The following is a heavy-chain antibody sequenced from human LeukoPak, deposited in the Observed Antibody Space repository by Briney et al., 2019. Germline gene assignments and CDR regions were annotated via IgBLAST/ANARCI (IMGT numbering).Heavy chain of an antibody. Sequence: GGSLRPSCAASGFTVSSNYMNWVRQAPGKGLEWVAVTWYDGSNKYYADSVKGRFTISRDNSKNTLFLQMNSLRAEDTAVYYCARDPDDYGDYSYFDYWGQGTLVTVSS. V-gene: IGHV3-33*08. J-gene: IGHJ4*02. CDR2: TWYDGSNK. D-gene: IGHD4-17*01. CDR3: ARDPDDYGDYSYFDY. CDR1: GFTVSSNY.